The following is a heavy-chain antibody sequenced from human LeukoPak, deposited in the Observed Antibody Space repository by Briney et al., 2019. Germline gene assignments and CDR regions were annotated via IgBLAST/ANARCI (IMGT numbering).Heavy chain of an antibody. J-gene: IGHJ4*02. V-gene: IGHV3-23*01. Sequence: PGGSLRLSCAASGFTFRSYAMSWVRQAPGKGLEWVSAMSGSGGRTYYADSVKGRFTISRDNSKNTLYLQMNSLRAEDTAIYYCAKDRGGVIVVSAAYWGQGAQVTVSS. D-gene: IGHD3-16*02. CDR3: AKDRGGVIVVSAAY. CDR1: GFTFRSYA. CDR2: MSGSGGRT.